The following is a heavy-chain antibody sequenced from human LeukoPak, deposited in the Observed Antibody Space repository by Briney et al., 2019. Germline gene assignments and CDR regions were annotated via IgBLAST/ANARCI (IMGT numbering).Heavy chain of an antibody. J-gene: IGHJ2*01. CDR2: ISSSGSTI. CDR1: GFTFSSYE. D-gene: IGHD3-10*01. V-gene: IGHV3-48*03. Sequence: PGGSLRLSCAAPGFTFSSYEMNWVRQAPGKGLEWVSYISSSGSTIYYADSVKGLFTISRDNAKNSLYLQMNSLRAEDTAVYYCVRDLKGYYGSGSYYSRPDWYFDLWGRGTLVTVSS. CDR3: VRDLKGYYGSGSYYSRPDWYFDL.